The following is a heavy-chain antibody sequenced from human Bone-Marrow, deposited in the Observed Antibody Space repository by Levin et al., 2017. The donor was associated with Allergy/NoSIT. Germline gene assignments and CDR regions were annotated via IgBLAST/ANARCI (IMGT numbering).Heavy chain of an antibody. CDR1: GYTFSGFY. J-gene: IGHJ6*02. CDR2: NDPNSGGT. Sequence: ASVKVSCKASGYTFSGFYIHWLRQAPGQGLEWMGWNDPNSGGTKYAQKFSGRVTMTRDTSMDTAYMELSGLTSDDSATYYCARGGVGANAQHYYFYGMDVWGQGTTVTVSS. CDR3: ARGGVGANAQHYYFYGMDV. D-gene: IGHD1-26*01. V-gene: IGHV1-2*02.